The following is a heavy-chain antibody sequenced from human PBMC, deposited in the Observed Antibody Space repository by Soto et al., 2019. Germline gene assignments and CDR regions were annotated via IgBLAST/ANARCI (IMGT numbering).Heavy chain of an antibody. CDR3: ARDPPRYSGSSGYV. D-gene: IGHD1-26*01. V-gene: IGHV3-30-3*01. CDR1: GFTFSSYA. Sequence: GGSLRLSCAASGFTFSSYAMHWVRQAPGKGLEWVAVISYDGSNKYYADSVKGRFTISRDNSKNTLYLQMNSLRAEDTAVYYCARDPPRYSGSSGYVWGQGTTVTAP. CDR2: ISYDGSNK. J-gene: IGHJ6*02.